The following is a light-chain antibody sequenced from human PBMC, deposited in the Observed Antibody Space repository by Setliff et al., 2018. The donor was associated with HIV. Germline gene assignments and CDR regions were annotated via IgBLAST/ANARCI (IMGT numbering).Light chain of an antibody. CDR3: CSFANNNTKV. V-gene: IGLV2-23*02. J-gene: IGLJ1*01. CDR2: EVT. CDR1: SGNLGSYDL. Sequence: QSALTQPASVSGSPGQSLTISCTGTSGNLGSYDLVSWYQQHPVKAPRLIICEVTKRPSGVSSRFSGSKSGNTASLTISGLQAEDEAVYYCCSFANNNTKVFGGGTKVTVL.